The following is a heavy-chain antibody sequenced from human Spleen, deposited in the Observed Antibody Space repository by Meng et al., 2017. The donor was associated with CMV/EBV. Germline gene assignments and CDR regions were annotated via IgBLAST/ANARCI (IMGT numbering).Heavy chain of an antibody. CDR3: AKDDSAYFDFRSGYSTPPDY. Sequence: GGSLRLSCAASGFSFGSYGMQWVRQAPGKGLEWVAFIRYDGNNKDYGDSVKGRFTVSRDNSKYMVYLQMNSLRAEDTAVYYCAKDDSAYFDFRSGYSTPPDYWGQGTLVTVSS. J-gene: IGHJ4*02. CDR1: GFSFGSYG. D-gene: IGHD3-3*01. V-gene: IGHV3-30*02. CDR2: IRYDGNNK.